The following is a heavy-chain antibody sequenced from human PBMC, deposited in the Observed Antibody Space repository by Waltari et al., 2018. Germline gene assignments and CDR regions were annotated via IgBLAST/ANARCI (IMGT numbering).Heavy chain of an antibody. Sequence: EVQLVESGGGLVQPGGSLRLSCAASGFTFSNYWMHWVRQPPGKGLVGFSRVNSDGGGIIYADSVNGRCSISRDNGKNTLYLRMNSLRAEDSGVYFCARVAPNWSVDLWGRGTLVTVSS. V-gene: IGHV3-74*01. CDR3: ARVAPNWSVDL. CDR1: GFTFSNYW. CDR2: VNSDGGGI. J-gene: IGHJ2*01.